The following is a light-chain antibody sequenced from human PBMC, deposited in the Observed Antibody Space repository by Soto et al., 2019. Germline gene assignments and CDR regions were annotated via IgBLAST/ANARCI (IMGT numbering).Light chain of an antibody. CDR2: INT. Sequence: QSVLTQPPSVSGAPGQTVTISCTGSSSNIGAGYDVHWYQHISGEAPQLLIFINTNRRPSGVPDRFSASKSGASASLVITGLQAEDEADYYCQSYDGGLTASVFGGGTKLTVL. J-gene: IGLJ3*02. CDR3: QSYDGGLTASV. CDR1: SSNIGAGYD. V-gene: IGLV1-40*01.